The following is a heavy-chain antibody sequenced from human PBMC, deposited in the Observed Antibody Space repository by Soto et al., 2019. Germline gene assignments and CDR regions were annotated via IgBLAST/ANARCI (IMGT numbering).Heavy chain of an antibody. V-gene: IGHV3-30*18. CDR3: AKVRERGNTVMSYFDY. D-gene: IGHD5-18*01. CDR1: GFYG. CDR2: ISYDGSNK. Sequence: GGSLRLSCAASGFYGMHWVRQAPGKGLEWVAVISYDGSNKYYADSVKGRFTISRDNSKNTLYLQMNSLRAEDTAVYYCAKVRERGNTVMSYFDYWGQGTLVTVSS. J-gene: IGHJ4*02.